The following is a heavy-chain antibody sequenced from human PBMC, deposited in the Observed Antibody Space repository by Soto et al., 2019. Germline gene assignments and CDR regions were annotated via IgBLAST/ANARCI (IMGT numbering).Heavy chain of an antibody. V-gene: IGHV3-21*01. J-gene: IGHJ4*02. Sequence: EVQLVESGGGLVKPGGSLRLSCAASGFTFSSYSMNWVRQAPGKGLEWVSSISSSSSYIYYADSVKGRFTISRDNAKNSLYLQMNRLRAEDTAVYYCARDYDFWSGQYYFDYWGQGTLITVSS. CDR2: ISSSSSYI. D-gene: IGHD3-3*01. CDR1: GFTFSSYS. CDR3: ARDYDFWSGQYYFDY.